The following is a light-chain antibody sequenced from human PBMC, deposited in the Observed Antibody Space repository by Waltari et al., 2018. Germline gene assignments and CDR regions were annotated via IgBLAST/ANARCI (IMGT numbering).Light chain of an antibody. V-gene: IGKV3-15*01. CDR1: ETVYSN. CDR3: QQYNKWPPLT. J-gene: IGKJ1*01. CDR2: GAS. Sequence: EIVMTQSPATLSVSPGESATLSCRASETVYSNLAWYQQKPGQAPRLLIYGASTRATGVPARFSGSGSGTVFTLTSNSLQSEDFAVYYCQQYNKWPPLTFGQGTKVEIK.